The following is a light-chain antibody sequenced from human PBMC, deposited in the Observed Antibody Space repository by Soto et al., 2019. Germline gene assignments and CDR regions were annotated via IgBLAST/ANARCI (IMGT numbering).Light chain of an antibody. CDR1: QSVSSSY. Sequence: EIVLTQSPGTLSLSPGERATLSCRASQSVSSSYLAWYQQKPGQAPRLLIYGASSRATGIPGRFSGSWSGTDFTLTISRLEPEDFAVYYCQQYSSSSYTFGQGTKLEIK. CDR3: QQYSSSSYT. V-gene: IGKV3-20*01. J-gene: IGKJ2*01. CDR2: GAS.